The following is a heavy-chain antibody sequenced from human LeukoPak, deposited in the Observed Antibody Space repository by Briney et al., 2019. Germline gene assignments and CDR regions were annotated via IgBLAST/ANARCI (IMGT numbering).Heavy chain of an antibody. J-gene: IGHJ5*02. CDR2: IYYSGST. Sequence: SETLSLTCTVSGGSISSYYWSWIRQPPGKGLEWIGYIYYSGSTNYNPSLKSRVTISVDTSKNQSSPKLSSVTAADTALYYCARSLYSSSYNWFDPWGQGTLVTVSS. V-gene: IGHV4-59*01. CDR1: GGSISSYY. D-gene: IGHD6-6*01. CDR3: ARSLYSSSYNWFDP.